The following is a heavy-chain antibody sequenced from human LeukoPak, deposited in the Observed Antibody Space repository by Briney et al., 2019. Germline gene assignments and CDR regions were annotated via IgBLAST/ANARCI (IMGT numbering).Heavy chain of an antibody. Sequence: ASVKVSCKASGYTFTSYGISWVRQAPGQGLEWMGWISAYNGNTNYAQELQGRVSMTTDTSTSTASLELRGLRSDATAVYYCARGGGLVPGTWFDPWGQGTLVTVSS. J-gene: IGHJ5*02. D-gene: IGHD6-19*01. V-gene: IGHV1-18*01. CDR2: ISAYNGNT. CDR1: GYTFTSYG. CDR3: ARGGGLVPGTWFDP.